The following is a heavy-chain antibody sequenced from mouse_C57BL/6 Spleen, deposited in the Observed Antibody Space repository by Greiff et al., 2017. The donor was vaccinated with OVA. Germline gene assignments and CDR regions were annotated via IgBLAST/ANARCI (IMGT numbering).Heavy chain of an antibody. CDR2: IDPSDSET. CDR3: ARWNYDYDD. Sequence: VQLRQPGAELVRPGSSVKLSCKASGYTFTSYWMHWVKQRPIQGLEWIGNIDPSDSETHYNQKFKDKATLTVDKSSSTAYMQLSSLTSEDSAVYYCARWNYDYDDGGQGTTLTVSS. J-gene: IGHJ2*01. D-gene: IGHD2-4*01. V-gene: IGHV1-52*01. CDR1: GYTFTSYW.